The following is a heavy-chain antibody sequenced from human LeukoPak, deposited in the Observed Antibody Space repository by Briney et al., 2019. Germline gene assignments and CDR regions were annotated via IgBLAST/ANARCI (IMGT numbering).Heavy chain of an antibody. V-gene: IGHV3-7*01. Sequence: GGSLRLSCAASGFTFSSYWMSWVRQAPGKGLEWVANIKEDGSDKYYMDSVKGRFTISRDNAKNSLYLQMNSLRAEDIAVYYCARAKEDTSGCLDYWGQGTLVTFSS. D-gene: IGHD6-19*01. CDR1: GFTFSSYW. CDR2: IKEDGSDK. J-gene: IGHJ4*02. CDR3: ARAKEDTSGCLDY.